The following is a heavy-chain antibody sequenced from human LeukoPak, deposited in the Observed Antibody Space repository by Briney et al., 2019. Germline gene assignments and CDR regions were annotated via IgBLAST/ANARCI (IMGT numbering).Heavy chain of an antibody. CDR1: GGSFSDYN. CDR3: ARRGGYCSSTNCYAYSYFDY. J-gene: IGHJ4*02. V-gene: IGHV4-34*01. D-gene: IGHD2-2*01. Sequence: SETLSLTCAVYGGSFSDYNWSWIRQPPGKGLEWIGEINHSGSTNYNPPLKSRVTISVNTSKNQFSLKLSSVTAADTAVYYCARRGGYCSSTNCYAYSYFDYWGQGTLVTVSS. CDR2: INHSGST.